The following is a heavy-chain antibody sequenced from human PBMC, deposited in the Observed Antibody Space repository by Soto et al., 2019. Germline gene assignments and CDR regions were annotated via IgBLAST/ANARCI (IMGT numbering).Heavy chain of an antibody. Sequence: LRLSCSASGFTFSSYAMHWVRQAPGKGLEYVSAISSNGGSTYYADSVKGRFTISRDNSKNTLYLQMSSLRAEDTAVYYCVTGLLWFGELGSYYYGMDVWGQGTTVTVSS. CDR2: ISSNGGST. CDR3: VTGLLWFGELGSYYYGMDV. J-gene: IGHJ6*02. V-gene: IGHV3-64D*08. D-gene: IGHD3-10*01. CDR1: GFTFSSYA.